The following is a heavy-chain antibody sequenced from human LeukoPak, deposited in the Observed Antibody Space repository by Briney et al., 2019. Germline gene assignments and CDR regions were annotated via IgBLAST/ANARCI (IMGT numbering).Heavy chain of an antibody. J-gene: IGHJ4*02. CDR2: INPNSGGT. CDR3: ARVYDSSGYYYVRTSLGSTFDY. V-gene: IGHV1-2*02. CDR1: GYTFTGYY. D-gene: IGHD3-22*01. Sequence: ASVKVSCKASGYTFTGYYMHWVRQAPGQGLEWMGWINPNSGGTNYAQKFQGRVTMTRDTSISTAYMELSRLRSDDTAVYYCARVYDSSGYYYVRTSLGSTFDYWGQGTLVTVSS.